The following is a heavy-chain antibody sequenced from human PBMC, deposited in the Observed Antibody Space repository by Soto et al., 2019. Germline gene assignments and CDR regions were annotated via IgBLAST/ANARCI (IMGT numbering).Heavy chain of an antibody. CDR1: GGSISSYY. J-gene: IGHJ6*04. V-gene: IGHV4-59*12. Sequence: SETQSLTCTVSGGSISSYYWSWIRQPPKKGLEWIGDIKHSGSTNYNPSLKSRVTISVDTSKNQFSLKLSSVTAADTAVYYCERYTDVWGKGTTVTVSS. CDR2: IKHSGST. CDR3: ERYTDV. D-gene: IGHD2-2*02.